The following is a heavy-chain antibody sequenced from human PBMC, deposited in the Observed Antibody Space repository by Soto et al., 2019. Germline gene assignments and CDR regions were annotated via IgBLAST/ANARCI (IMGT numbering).Heavy chain of an antibody. CDR2: IYYSGST. Sequence: SETLSLTCTVSGGSISSGGYYWIWIRQHPGKVLEWIGYIYYSGSTYYNPSLKSRVTISVDTSKNQFSLKLSSVTAADTAVYYCARIRVMAGAFDIWGQGTMVTVSS. CDR3: ARIRVMAGAFDI. J-gene: IGHJ3*02. CDR1: GGSISSGGYY. V-gene: IGHV4-31*03. D-gene: IGHD2-21*01.